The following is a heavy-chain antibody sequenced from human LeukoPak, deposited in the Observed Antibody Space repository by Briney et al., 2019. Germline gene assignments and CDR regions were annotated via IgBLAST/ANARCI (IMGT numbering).Heavy chain of an antibody. D-gene: IGHD6-13*01. J-gene: IGHJ4*02. Sequence: SETLSLTCTVSGGSISRYFWSWIRQSPGKGLEWIGFIYYTGTTNYNPSLRSRVTISVDTSKNQFSLKLSSVTAADTAVYYCARAGANGIEAAGSLRYWGQGTLVTVSS. CDR3: ARAGANGIEAAGSLRY. CDR1: GGSISRYF. CDR2: IYYTGTT. V-gene: IGHV4-59*01.